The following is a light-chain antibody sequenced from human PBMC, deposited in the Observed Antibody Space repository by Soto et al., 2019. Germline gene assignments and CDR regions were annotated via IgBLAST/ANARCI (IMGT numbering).Light chain of an antibody. V-gene: IGLV1-47*01. J-gene: IGLJ2*01. Sequence: QSVLTQPPSASGTTGQRVTISCSGSSSNSGSNYVYWYQQLPGTAPKLLIYRNNQRPSGVPDRFSGSKSGTSASLAISGLRSEDEADYYCAAWDDSLSGPVLFGGGTKLTVL. CDR2: RNN. CDR3: AAWDDSLSGPVL. CDR1: SSNSGSNY.